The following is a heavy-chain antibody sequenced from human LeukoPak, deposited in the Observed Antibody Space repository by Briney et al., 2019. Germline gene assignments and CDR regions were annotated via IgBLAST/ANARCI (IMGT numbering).Heavy chain of an antibody. CDR1: GFTFSSYA. CDR3: ARAELDYFDY. Sequence: PGGSLRLSCAASGFTFSSYAMHWVRQAPGKGLEWVAVISYDGSNKYYADSVKGRFTISRDNSKNTLYLQMNSLRAEDTAVYYCARAELDYFDYWGQGTLVTVSS. D-gene: IGHD1-7*01. V-gene: IGHV3-30-3*01. CDR2: ISYDGSNK. J-gene: IGHJ4*02.